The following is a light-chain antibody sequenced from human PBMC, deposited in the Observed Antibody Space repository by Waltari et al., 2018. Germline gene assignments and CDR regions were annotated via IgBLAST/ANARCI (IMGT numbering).Light chain of an antibody. CDR3: QQVNSHPALT. CDR1: QDINNS. J-gene: IGKJ4*01. V-gene: IGKV1-9*01. Sequence: DIQLTQSPSFLSASVGDRVTVTCRASQDINNSLAWYQQKPGKAPKLLIYAATTLQSGVPSRFSGIGAGTEFTLTISCLQPEDFATYYCQQVNSHPALTFAGGTKVEIK. CDR2: AAT.